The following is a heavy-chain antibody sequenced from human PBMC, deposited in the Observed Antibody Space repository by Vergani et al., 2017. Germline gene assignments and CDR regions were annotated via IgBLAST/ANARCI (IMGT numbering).Heavy chain of an antibody. CDR2: ISASDGNT. CDR3: ARVGRSAVAGTFGAFDM. Sequence: EVQLLESGGALVQPGKPLRLSFAASGFIFSSYAMTWVGQAPGKGLGWVSSISASDGNTYYADSVKGRVTISRDKSKNTLYLQMNSLRAEDTAVYYCARVGRSAVAGTFGAFDMWGQGTMVTVSS. V-gene: IGHV3-23*01. D-gene: IGHD6-19*01. CDR1: GFIFSSYA. J-gene: IGHJ3*02.